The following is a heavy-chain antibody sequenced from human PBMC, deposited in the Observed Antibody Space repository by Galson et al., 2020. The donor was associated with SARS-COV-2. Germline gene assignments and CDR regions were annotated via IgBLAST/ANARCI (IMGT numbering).Heavy chain of an antibody. CDR1: GGSISGFY. CDR2: MYYSGST. CDR3: ARQLEQLSYGMDV. J-gene: IGHJ6*02. Sequence: SETLSLTCTVSGGSISGFYYCWIRQPPGKGLEWIGCMYYSGSTNFNPSLKSRVATSLDTSKNQFSLKLSSVTAADTAVYYCARQLEQLSYGMDVWGQGTTVTVSS. D-gene: IGHD6-6*01. V-gene: IGHV4-59*08.